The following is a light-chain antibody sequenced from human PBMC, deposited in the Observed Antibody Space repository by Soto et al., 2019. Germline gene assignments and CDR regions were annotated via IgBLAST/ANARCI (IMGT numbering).Light chain of an antibody. CDR3: QQRSNWPRIYT. CDR1: QSVSSY. Sequence: EIVLTQSPATLSLSPGERATLSCRASQSVSSYLAGYQQKPGQAPRLLIYDASNRATGIPARFSDSGSGTDFTLTISSLEPEDFAVYYCQQRSNWPRIYTLGQGTKLEIK. V-gene: IGKV3-11*01. CDR2: DAS. J-gene: IGKJ2*01.